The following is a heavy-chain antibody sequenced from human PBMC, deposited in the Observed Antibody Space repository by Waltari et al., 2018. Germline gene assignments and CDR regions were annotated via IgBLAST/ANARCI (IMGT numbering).Heavy chain of an antibody. D-gene: IGHD3-10*01. CDR3: ARGSGDGSGSYYIILYYFDY. J-gene: IGHJ4*02. Sequence: QVQLQQWGAGLLKPSETLSLTCAVYGGSFSGYYWSWIRQPPGKGLEWIGEINHSGSTNYNPSLKSRVTISVDTSKNQFSLKLSSVTAADTAVYYCARGSGDGSGSYYIILYYFDYWGQGTLVTVSS. V-gene: IGHV4-34*01. CDR1: GGSFSGYY. CDR2: INHSGST.